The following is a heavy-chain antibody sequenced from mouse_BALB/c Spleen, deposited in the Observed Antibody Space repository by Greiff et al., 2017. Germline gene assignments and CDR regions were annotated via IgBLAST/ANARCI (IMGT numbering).Heavy chain of an antibody. CDR3: ARVMPDGTY. Sequence: QVQLKESGPGLVAPSQSLSITCTVSGFSLTSYGVHWVRQPPGKGLEWLGVIWAGGSTNYNSALMSRLSISKDNSKSQVFLKMNSLQTDDTAMYYCARVMPDGTYWGQGTLVTVSA. V-gene: IGHV2-9*02. J-gene: IGHJ3*01. CDR1: GFSLTSYG. CDR2: IWAGGST.